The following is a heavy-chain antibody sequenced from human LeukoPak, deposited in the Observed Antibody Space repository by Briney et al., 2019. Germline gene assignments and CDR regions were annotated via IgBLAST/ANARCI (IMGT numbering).Heavy chain of an antibody. V-gene: IGHV4-4*07. CDR1: GGSISSYY. Sequence: KPSETLPLTCTVSGGSISSYYWSWIRQPAGKGLEWIGRIYTSGSTNYNPSLKSRVTISVDRSKNQFSLKLSFVTAADTAVYYCATGGSGYWYFDLWGRGTLVTVSS. CDR3: ATGGSGYWYFDL. J-gene: IGHJ2*01. D-gene: IGHD2-8*02. CDR2: IYTSGST.